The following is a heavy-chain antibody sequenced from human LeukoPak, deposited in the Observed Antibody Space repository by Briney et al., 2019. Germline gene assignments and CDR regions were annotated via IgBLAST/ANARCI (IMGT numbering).Heavy chain of an antibody. V-gene: IGHV4-39*07. D-gene: IGHD3-10*01. CDR3: ARGDTGYYGSGLPDY. Sequence: SETLSLTCTVSGGSIRSSYYYWGWIRQPPGKGLEWIGSIYDSGSTYYNPSLKSRVTISVDTSKNQFSLKLSSVTAADTAVYYRARGDTGYYGSGLPDYWGQGTLVTVSS. J-gene: IGHJ4*02. CDR2: IYDSGST. CDR1: GGSIRSSYYY.